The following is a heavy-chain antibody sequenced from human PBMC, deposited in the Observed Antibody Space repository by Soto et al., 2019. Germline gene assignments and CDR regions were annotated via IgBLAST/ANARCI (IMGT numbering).Heavy chain of an antibody. CDR2: IKPNSGDT. V-gene: IGHV1-2*02. Sequence: QVQLVQSGAEVKKPGASVKVSCKASGYTFTAYNIHWVRQAPGKGLECMGGIKPNSGDTGYTQKFQGRVTMTRDTSISTAYMDLSSLRSDDTAMYYCARGSAVGGNWFDSWGQGTLVTVSS. D-gene: IGHD6-19*01. CDR3: ARGSAVGGNWFDS. CDR1: GYTFTAYN. J-gene: IGHJ5*01.